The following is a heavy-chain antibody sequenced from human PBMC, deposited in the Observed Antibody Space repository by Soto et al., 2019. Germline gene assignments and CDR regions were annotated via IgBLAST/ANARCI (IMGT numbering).Heavy chain of an antibody. J-gene: IGHJ4*02. Sequence: QVQLVQSGAEVKKPGASVKVSCKASGYTFTNSDINWVRQATGQGLEWMGWMNPNSGNTGYAQKFQGRVTMTRNTSIHTAYMELSSLRSEDTAVYFCARGVYDYVWGSYRADYWGQGTLVTVSS. CDR1: GYTFTNSD. V-gene: IGHV1-8*01. D-gene: IGHD3-16*02. CDR3: ARGVYDYVWGSYRADY. CDR2: MNPNSGNT.